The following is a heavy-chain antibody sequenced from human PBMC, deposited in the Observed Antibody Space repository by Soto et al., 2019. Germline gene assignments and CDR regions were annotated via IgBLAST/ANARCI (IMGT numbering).Heavy chain of an antibody. CDR3: ARDPPRGWLRFYGDYNTGHYYGMAL. CDR2: ISAYNGNT. CDR1: AYTFTSYG. Sequence: ASVKLSCKASAYTFTSYGISWVRQAPGQRLEWMGWISAYNGNTNYAQKLQGRVTMTTDTSTSTAYMELRSLRSDDTAVYYCARDPPRGWLRFYGDYNTGHYYGMALRAQRTTVPVSS. V-gene: IGHV1-18*01. D-gene: IGHD4-17*01. J-gene: IGHJ6*02.